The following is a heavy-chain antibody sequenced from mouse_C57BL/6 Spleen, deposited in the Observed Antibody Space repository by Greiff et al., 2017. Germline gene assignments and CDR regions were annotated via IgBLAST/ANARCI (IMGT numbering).Heavy chain of an antibody. Sequence: VQLQQPGAELVMPGASVKLSCKASGYTFTSYWMHWVKQRPGQGLEWIGEIDPSDSYTNYNQKFKGKSTLTVDKSSSTAYMQLSSLTSEDSAVYYCAIGGYYGNYAWFAYWGQGTLVTVSA. D-gene: IGHD2-1*01. CDR2: IDPSDSYT. CDR3: AIGGYYGNYAWFAY. J-gene: IGHJ3*01. V-gene: IGHV1-69*01. CDR1: GYTFTSYW.